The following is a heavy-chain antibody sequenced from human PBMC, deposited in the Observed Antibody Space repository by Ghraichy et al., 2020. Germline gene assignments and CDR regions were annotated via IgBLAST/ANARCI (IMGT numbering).Heavy chain of an antibody. CDR1: GGSISSGGYY. V-gene: IGHV4-31*03. D-gene: IGHD3-10*01. J-gene: IGHJ4*02. CDR2: IYYSGST. CDR3: ARDIGGSGYFDY. Sequence: SETLSLTCTVSGGSISSGGYYWSWIRQHPGKGLEWIGYIYYSGSTYYNPSRKSRVTISVDTSKNQFSLKLSSVTAADTSVDYCARDIGGSGYFDYWGQGTLVTVSS.